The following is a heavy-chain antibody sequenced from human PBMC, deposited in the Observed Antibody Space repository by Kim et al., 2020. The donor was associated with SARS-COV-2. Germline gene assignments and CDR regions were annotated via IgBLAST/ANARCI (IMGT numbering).Heavy chain of an antibody. V-gene: IGHV5-10-1*01. CDR2: IDPRDGYT. CDR3: ARVDPHSDSGPPFFDY. J-gene: IGHJ4*02. Sequence: GESLKISCYGSGYTFTRYWITWVRQMPGKGLEWMGRIDPRDGYTTYNPSFQGHVTISVDRSVNTAYLQWVSLKASDTAMYYCARVDPHSDSGPPFFDYWGQGTLVTVSS. CDR1: GYTFTRYW. D-gene: IGHD4-17*01.